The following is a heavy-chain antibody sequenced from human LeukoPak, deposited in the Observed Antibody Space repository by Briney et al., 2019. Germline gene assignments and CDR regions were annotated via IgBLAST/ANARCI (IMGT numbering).Heavy chain of an antibody. J-gene: IGHJ4*02. Sequence: PSETLSLTCTVSGGSISSYYWSWIRQPPGKGLEWIGYIYYSGSTNYNPSLKSRVTISVDTSKNQFSLKLSSVTAADTAVYYCARVRRGYGSGWIDYWGQGTLVTVSS. CDR3: ARVRRGYGSGWIDY. CDR1: GGSISSYY. V-gene: IGHV4-59*01. D-gene: IGHD6-19*01. CDR2: IYYSGST.